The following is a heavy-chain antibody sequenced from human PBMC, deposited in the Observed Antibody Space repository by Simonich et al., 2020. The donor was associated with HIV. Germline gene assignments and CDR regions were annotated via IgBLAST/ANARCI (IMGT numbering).Heavy chain of an antibody. D-gene: IGHD6-13*01. CDR2: IKPDSGAT. J-gene: IGHJ3*02. CDR1: GYTFIDYY. CDR3: AREGNQLEDAFNI. Sequence: QVQLVQSGAEVKKPGASVKVSCKASGYTFIDYYIHWVRQAPGQGLEWMGRIKPDSGATEFAQKFQGRVTLTRDTSITTAYMEVSRLTSDDTAVYYCAREGNQLEDAFNIWGQGTMVTVSS. V-gene: IGHV1-2*02.